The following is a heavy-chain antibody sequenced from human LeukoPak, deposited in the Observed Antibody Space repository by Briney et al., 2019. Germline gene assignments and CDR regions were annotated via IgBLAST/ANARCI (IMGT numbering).Heavy chain of an antibody. D-gene: IGHD6-19*01. CDR3: ATSPERIAVAGIWFDP. V-gene: IGHV1-8*01. CDR1: GYTFTSYD. CDR2: MNPNSGNT. Sequence: GASVKVSCKASGYTFTSYDINWVRQATGQGLEWMGWMNPNSGNTGYAQKFQGRVTMTEDTSTDTAYMELCSLRSEDTAVYYCATSPERIAVAGIWFDPWGQGTLVTVSS. J-gene: IGHJ5*02.